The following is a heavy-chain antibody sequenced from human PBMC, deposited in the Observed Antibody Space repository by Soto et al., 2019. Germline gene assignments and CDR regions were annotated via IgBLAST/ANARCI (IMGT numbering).Heavy chain of an antibody. V-gene: IGHV4-31*03. Sequence: SETLSLTCTVSGGSISSGGYYWSWIRQHPGKGLEWIGYIYYSGSTYYNPSLKSRVTISVDTSKNQFSLKLSSVTAADTAVYYCARARGSGWYSWDYWGQGTLVTVSS. J-gene: IGHJ4*02. CDR1: GGSISSGGYY. CDR2: IYYSGST. D-gene: IGHD6-19*01. CDR3: ARARGSGWYSWDY.